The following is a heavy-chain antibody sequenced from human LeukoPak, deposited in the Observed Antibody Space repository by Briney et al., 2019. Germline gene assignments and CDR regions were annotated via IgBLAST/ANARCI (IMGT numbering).Heavy chain of an antibody. CDR2: ISGSGGST. CDR1: GFTFSSYA. D-gene: IGHD5-18*01. V-gene: IGHV3-23*01. J-gene: IGHJ6*03. Sequence: PGGSLRLSCAASGFTFSSYAMSWVRQAPGKGLEWVSAISGSGGSTYYADSVKGRFTISRDNSKNTLYLQMNSLRAEDTAVYYCAKADVDTAMVPFYYYYMDVWGKGTTVTVSS. CDR3: AKADVDTAMVPFYYYYMDV.